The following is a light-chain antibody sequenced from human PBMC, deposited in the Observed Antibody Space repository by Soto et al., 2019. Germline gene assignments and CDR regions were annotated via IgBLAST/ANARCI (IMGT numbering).Light chain of an antibody. V-gene: IGKV1-39*01. Sequence: DIQMTQSPSSLSASVGDRVTITCRASQSISNYLNWYQQKPGKAPKLLIYAASSLQGGVPSRFSGSGSGTDFTLTISSLQPEDFATYYCQQSYSTPLTFGGGTKGDIK. CDR3: QQSYSTPLT. CDR1: QSISNY. J-gene: IGKJ4*01. CDR2: AAS.